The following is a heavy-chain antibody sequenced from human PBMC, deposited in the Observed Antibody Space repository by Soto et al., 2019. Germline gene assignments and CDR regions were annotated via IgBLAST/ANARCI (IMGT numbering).Heavy chain of an antibody. Sequence: GESLKIYCKVSGYPFTHYWLALVLQVPGKGLEWMGFIYPSDTRVTYSPSYQGLATTSADNSINTSSLQFSSLKTSDTATYFCARPRDSGSYYYSFDSWGQGTPVTVSS. CDR1: GYPFTHYW. D-gene: IGHD1-26*01. CDR3: ARPRDSGSYYYSFDS. CDR2: IYPSDTRV. V-gene: IGHV5-51*01. J-gene: IGHJ4*02.